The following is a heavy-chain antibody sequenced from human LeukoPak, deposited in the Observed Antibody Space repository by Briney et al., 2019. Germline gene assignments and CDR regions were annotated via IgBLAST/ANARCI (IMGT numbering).Heavy chain of an antibody. CDR3: ARDHGDTAILP. Sequence: GGSLRLSCAASGFTFSSYAMHWVHQAPGKGLEWVAVISYDGSNKYYADSVKGRFTISRDYSKNTLYLQMNSLRAEDTAVYYCARDHGDTAILPWGQGTLVTVSS. J-gene: IGHJ5*02. D-gene: IGHD5-18*01. V-gene: IGHV3-30*04. CDR2: ISYDGSNK. CDR1: GFTFSSYA.